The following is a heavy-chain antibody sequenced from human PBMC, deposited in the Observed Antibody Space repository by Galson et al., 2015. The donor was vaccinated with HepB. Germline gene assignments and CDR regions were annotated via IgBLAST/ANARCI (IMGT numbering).Heavy chain of an antibody. CDR1: GFTFSSYS. Sequence: SLRLSCAASGFTFSSYSMNWVRQAPGKGLEWVSSISSSSSYIYYADSVKGRFTISRDNAKNSLYLQMNSLRAEDTAVYYCARSTLFYYDILTGYQSSHTRGDYYGMDVWGQGTTVTVSS. V-gene: IGHV3-21*01. D-gene: IGHD3-9*01. CDR2: ISSSSSYI. J-gene: IGHJ6*02. CDR3: ARSTLFYYDILTGYQSSHTRGDYYGMDV.